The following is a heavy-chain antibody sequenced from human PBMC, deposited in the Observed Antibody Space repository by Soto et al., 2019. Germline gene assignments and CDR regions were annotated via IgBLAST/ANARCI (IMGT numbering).Heavy chain of an antibody. CDR2: INHSGST. CDR1: GGSFSGYY. Sequence: PSETLSLTCAVYGGSFSGYYWSWIRQPPGKGLEWIGEINHSGSTNYNPSLKSRVTISVDTSKNQFSLKLSSVTAADTAVYYCARGYTFPFDPWGQGTLVTVSS. J-gene: IGHJ5*02. D-gene: IGHD4-4*01. CDR3: ARGYTFPFDP. V-gene: IGHV4-34*01.